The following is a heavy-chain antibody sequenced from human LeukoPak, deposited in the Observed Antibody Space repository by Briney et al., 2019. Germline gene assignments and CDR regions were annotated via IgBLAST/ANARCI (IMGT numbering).Heavy chain of an antibody. CDR1: GFTFSKYW. Sequence: GGSLRLSCAASGFTFSKYWMSWVRQAPGKGLEWVGYIKEDGSEKYYVGSVRGRFTISRDNAKNSLYLQMNSLRVEDTAVYYCSRGHIALGTAAKKDALDFWGQGTAVIVSS. J-gene: IGHJ3*01. V-gene: IGHV3-7*01. CDR3: SRGHIALGTAAKKDALDF. D-gene: IGHD1/OR15-1a*01. CDR2: IKEDGSEK.